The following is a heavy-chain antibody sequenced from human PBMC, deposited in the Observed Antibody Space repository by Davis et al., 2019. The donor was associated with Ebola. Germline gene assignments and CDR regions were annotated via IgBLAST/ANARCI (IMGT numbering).Heavy chain of an antibody. J-gene: IGHJ4*02. CDR1: GFTFSSYA. V-gene: IGHV3-30*04. Sequence: GGSLRLSCAASGFTFSSYAMHWVRQAPGKGLEWVAVISYDGSNKYYADSVKGRFTISRDNSKNTLYLQMNSLRAEDTAVYYCARDRGGYSYGYRLDYWGQGTLVTVSS. D-gene: IGHD5-18*01. CDR3: ARDRGGYSYGYRLDY. CDR2: ISYDGSNK.